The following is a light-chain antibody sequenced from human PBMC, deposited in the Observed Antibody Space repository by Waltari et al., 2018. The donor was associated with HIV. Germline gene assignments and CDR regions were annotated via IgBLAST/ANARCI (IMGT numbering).Light chain of an antibody. Sequence: QSVLPQPPSASGTPGQRVSISCSGRSSTIGSNIVNWYQQLPGTAPKLLIYSNNQRPSGVPDRFSGSKSGTSASLAISGLQSEDEADYYCAAWDDSLNAWVFGGGTKLTVL. CDR2: SNN. J-gene: IGLJ3*02. V-gene: IGLV1-44*01. CDR1: SSTIGSNI. CDR3: AAWDDSLNAWV.